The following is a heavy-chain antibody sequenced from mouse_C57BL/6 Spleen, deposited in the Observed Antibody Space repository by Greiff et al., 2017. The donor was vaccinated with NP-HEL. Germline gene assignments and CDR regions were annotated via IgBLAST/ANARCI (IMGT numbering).Heavy chain of an antibody. CDR3: ARVWLLRPMDY. D-gene: IGHD2-3*01. CDR1: GYSITSGYY. V-gene: IGHV3-6*01. J-gene: IGHJ4*01. Sequence: EVKLLESGPGLVKPSQSLSLTCSVTGYSITSGYYWNWIRQFPGNKLEWMGYISYDGSNNYNPSLKNRISITRDTSKNQFFLKLNSVTTEDTATYYCARVWLLRPMDYWGQGTSVTVSS. CDR2: ISYDGSN.